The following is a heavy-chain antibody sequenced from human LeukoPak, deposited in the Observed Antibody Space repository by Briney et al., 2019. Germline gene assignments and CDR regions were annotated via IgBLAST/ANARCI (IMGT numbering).Heavy chain of an antibody. CDR1: GGSFTGHY. CDR3: ARHRRHYDILTGYYAGHFDI. CDR2: MSFIGST. Sequence: SETLSLTCAVYGGSFTGHYWTWIRQPPGKGLEWIGSMSFIGSTYYNPSLKSRVTISVHMSKNHFSLKLSSVTAADTAVYYCARHRRHYDILTGYYAGHFDIWGQGTMVTVSS. V-gene: IGHV4-34*01. J-gene: IGHJ3*02. D-gene: IGHD3-9*01.